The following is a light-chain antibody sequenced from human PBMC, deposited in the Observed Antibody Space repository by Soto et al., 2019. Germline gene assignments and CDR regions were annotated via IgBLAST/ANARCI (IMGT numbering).Light chain of an antibody. CDR3: QKYNSAPWT. Sequence: DIQMTQSPSSLSASVRDRVIITCRASQGIGSYLAWYQQKPGRVPKLLIYAASTLQPGVPSRFSCSGSGTDFFLTISSLQPEELATYYCQKYNSAPWTFGQGTKVEIK. V-gene: IGKV1-27*01. CDR2: AAS. J-gene: IGKJ1*01. CDR1: QGIGSY.